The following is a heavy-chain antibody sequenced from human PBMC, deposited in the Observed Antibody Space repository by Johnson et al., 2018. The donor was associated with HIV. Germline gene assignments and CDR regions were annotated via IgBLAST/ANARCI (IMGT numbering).Heavy chain of an antibody. Sequence: QVQLVESGGGVVQPGRSLRLSCAASGFTFSSYAMHWVRQAPGKGLEWVAVISYDGSNKYYADSVKGRFTISRDNSKNTLYLQMNSLRAEDTAVYYCARGKYYYDSSGYCSHAFVIWGQGTMVTVSS. V-gene: IGHV3-30*04. CDR2: ISYDGSNK. CDR3: ARGKYYYDSSGYCSHAFVI. D-gene: IGHD3-22*01. CDR1: GFTFSSYA. J-gene: IGHJ3*02.